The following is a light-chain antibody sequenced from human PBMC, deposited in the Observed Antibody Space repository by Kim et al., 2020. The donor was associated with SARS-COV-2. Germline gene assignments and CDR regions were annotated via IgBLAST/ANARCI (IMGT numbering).Light chain of an antibody. CDR1: SSNIGSNY. Sequence: ELTQPPSASGIPGQRVTISCSGSSSNIGSNYVYWYQQLPGTAPKLLIYRNNQRPSGVPDRFSGSKSGTSASLAISGLRSEDEADYYCAAWDDSLSAVVFGGGTQLTVL. CDR3: AAWDDSLSAVV. CDR2: RNN. J-gene: IGLJ2*01. V-gene: IGLV1-47*01.